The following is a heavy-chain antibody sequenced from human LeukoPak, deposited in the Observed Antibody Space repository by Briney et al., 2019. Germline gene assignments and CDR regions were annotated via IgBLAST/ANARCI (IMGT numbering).Heavy chain of an antibody. CDR1: GYTFSSYG. CDR3: ARGGLPLVKYSSSSIVDPRFDY. CDR2: ISAYNGNT. J-gene: IGHJ4*02. Sequence: ASVKVSCKASGYTFSSYGINWVRQAPGQGLEWMGWISAYNGNTNYAQKFQGRVTMTRDTSISTAYMELSRLRSDDTAVYYCARGGLPLVKYSSSSIVDPRFDYWGQGTLVTVSS. D-gene: IGHD6-6*01. V-gene: IGHV1-18*01.